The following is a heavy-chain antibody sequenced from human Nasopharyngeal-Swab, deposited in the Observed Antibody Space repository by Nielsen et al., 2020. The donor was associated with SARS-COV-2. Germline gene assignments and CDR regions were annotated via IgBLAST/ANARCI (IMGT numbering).Heavy chain of an antibody. CDR1: GFTFSSYW. Sequence: GESLKISCAASGFTFSSYWMSWVRQAPGKGLEWVANIKQDGSEKYYVDSVKGRFTISRDNAKNSLYLQMNSLRAEDTAVYYCARGGTGTNQRDNWFDPWGQGTLVTVSS. J-gene: IGHJ5*02. CDR2: IKQDGSEK. V-gene: IGHV3-7*01. CDR3: ARGGTGTNQRDNWFDP. D-gene: IGHD1-1*01.